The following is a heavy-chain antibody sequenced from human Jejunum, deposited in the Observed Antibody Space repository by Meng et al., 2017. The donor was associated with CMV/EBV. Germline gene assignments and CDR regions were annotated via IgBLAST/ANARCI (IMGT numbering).Heavy chain of an antibody. CDR1: GFTFGGFG. V-gene: IGHV3-30*02. Sequence: GFTFGGFGMHWVRQAPGKGLAWVAFIRYDGSNQYYADSVKGRFTISRDNSKNTLSLHMNSLRPEDTAVFYCAKEEGTGSTPDCWGQGTLVTVSS. CDR2: IRYDGSNQ. D-gene: IGHD1-26*01. J-gene: IGHJ4*02. CDR3: AKEEGTGSTPDC.